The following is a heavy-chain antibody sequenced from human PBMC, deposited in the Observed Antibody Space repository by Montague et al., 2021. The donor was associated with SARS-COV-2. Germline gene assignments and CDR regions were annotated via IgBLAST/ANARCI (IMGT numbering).Heavy chain of an antibody. CDR3: ARDPGNKVGSTRYFSMDV. CDR2: TYYRSKWYN. Sequence: CAISGGSVSDNTAAWNWIRQSPSRGLEWLGRTYYRSKWYNDYAISVKSRITINPDTSKNQFSLQLDSVTPEDTAVYYCARDPGNKVGSTRYFSMDVWGQGTTVSVSS. CDR1: GGSVSDNTAA. D-gene: IGHD1-26*01. V-gene: IGHV6-1*01. J-gene: IGHJ6*02.